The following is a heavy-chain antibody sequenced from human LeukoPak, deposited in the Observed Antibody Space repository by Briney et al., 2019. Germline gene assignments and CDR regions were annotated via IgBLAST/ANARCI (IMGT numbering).Heavy chain of an antibody. Sequence: GGSLRLSCAASGFTFSSYEMNWVRQAPGKGLEWVSYISSSGSTIYYADSVKGRFTISRDNSKNTLYLQMNSLRAEDTAVYYCAKDFRSPMVYYYGMDVWGQGTTVTVSS. CDR2: ISSSGSTI. V-gene: IGHV3-48*03. CDR3: AKDFRSPMVYYYGMDV. D-gene: IGHD2-15*01. CDR1: GFTFSSYE. J-gene: IGHJ6*02.